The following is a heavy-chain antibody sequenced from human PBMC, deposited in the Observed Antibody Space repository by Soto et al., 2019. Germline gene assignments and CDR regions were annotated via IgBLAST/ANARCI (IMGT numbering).Heavy chain of an antibody. J-gene: IGHJ4*02. Sequence: PGGSLRLSCAGSGFTFSAHWMTWVRQAPGKGLEWVANLKHDGSEKYYVDSVKGRFTISRDNAKSSLYLQMSGLRAEDTAVYYCARLPLITSGWYPFDYWGQGSLVTVSS. CDR1: GFTFSAHW. CDR2: LKHDGSEK. D-gene: IGHD6-13*01. V-gene: IGHV3-7*05. CDR3: ARLPLITSGWYPFDY.